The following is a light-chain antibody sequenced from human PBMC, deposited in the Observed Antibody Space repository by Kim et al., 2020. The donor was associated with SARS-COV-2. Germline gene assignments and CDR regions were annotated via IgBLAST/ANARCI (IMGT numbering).Light chain of an antibody. V-gene: IGKV1D-16*01. J-gene: IGKJ5*01. Sequence: ASLGDRVTITCRASQDISTWVAWFQQKPGKAPQCLIYAASTLQSGVPSRFSCSGSGTHFTLTISSLQPEDFATYYCLQYNDYPITFGQGTRLEIK. CDR1: QDISTW. CDR2: AAS. CDR3: LQYNDYPIT.